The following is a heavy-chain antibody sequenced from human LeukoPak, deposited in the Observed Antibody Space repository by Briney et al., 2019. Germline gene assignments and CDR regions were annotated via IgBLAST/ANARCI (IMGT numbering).Heavy chain of an antibody. J-gene: IGHJ3*02. V-gene: IGHV5-51*01. CDR1: GYNFARYW. D-gene: IGHD4-23*01. CDR3: ARRGGKSNDDPFNI. CDR2: IYPATSET. Sequence: GESLKISCEASGYNFARYWIAWLRQAPGRGLEWMGIIYPATSETRHGPSFQGQVTISADKSISTAHLQWGSLQASDTAVYYCARRGGKSNDDPFNIWGLGTVLTVSS.